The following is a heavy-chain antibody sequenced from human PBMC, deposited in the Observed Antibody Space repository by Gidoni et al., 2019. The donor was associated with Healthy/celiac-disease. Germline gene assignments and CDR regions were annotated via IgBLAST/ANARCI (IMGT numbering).Heavy chain of an antibody. CDR1: AFTFSSYG. V-gene: IGHV3-30*18. CDR2: ISYDGSNK. D-gene: IGHD3-9*01. Sequence: QVQLVESGGGVVQPGRSLSLSCAASAFTFSSYGMHWVRQAPGKGLDWVSVISYDGSNKYYADSVKGRFTISRDNSKNTLYLQMNSLRAEDTAVYYCAKDKHYTISWWFDPWGQGTLVTVSS. CDR3: AKDKHYTISWWFDP. J-gene: IGHJ5*02.